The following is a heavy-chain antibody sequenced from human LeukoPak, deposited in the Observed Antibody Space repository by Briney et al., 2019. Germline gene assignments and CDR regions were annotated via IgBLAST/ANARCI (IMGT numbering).Heavy chain of an antibody. Sequence: PGGSLRLSCAASGFTFSDYYMSWIRQAPGKGLEWVSYISSSGSTIYYADSVKGRFTISRDNAKNSLYLQMNSLRAEDTAVYYCARVAVSSTVELDYWGQGTLVTVSS. J-gene: IGHJ4*02. CDR3: ARVAVSSTVELDY. CDR1: GFTFSDYY. D-gene: IGHD2-2*01. V-gene: IGHV3-11*01. CDR2: ISSSGSTI.